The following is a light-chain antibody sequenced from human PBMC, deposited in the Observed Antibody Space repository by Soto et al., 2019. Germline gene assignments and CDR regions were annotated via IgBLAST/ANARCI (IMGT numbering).Light chain of an antibody. CDR3: LQDINYPWT. V-gene: IGKV4-1*01. Sequence: DIVMTQSPDSLAVSLGERATINCKSSQSVLYSSNNKNYLAWYQQKPGQAPRLLIYGASTRATGIPARFSGSGSGTDFTLAISSLQPEDSATYYCLQDINYPWTFGQGTKVDIK. CDR2: GAS. CDR1: QSVLYSSNNKNY. J-gene: IGKJ1*01.